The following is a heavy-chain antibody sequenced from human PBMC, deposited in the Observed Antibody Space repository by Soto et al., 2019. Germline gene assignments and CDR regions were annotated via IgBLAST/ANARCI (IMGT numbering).Heavy chain of an antibody. Sequence: ASVKVSCKASGYTFTSYSISWVRQAPGQGLEWMGWISAYNGNTKYAQNLQGRVTMTTDTSTSTAYMELRSLRSDDTAVYYCARDQAMAQFDYWGQGTLVTVSS. D-gene: IGHD5-18*01. CDR1: GYTFTSYS. CDR2: ISAYNGNT. J-gene: IGHJ4*02. V-gene: IGHV1-18*01. CDR3: ARDQAMAQFDY.